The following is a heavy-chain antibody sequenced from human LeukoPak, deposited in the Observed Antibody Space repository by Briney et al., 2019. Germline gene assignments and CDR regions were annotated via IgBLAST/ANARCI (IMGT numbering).Heavy chain of an antibody. D-gene: IGHD3-16*01. J-gene: IGHJ4*02. CDR2: INPNNGGT. CDR1: GYTFTGYY. CDR3: AASTVVEGEFDY. Sequence: ASVKVSCKASGYTFTGYYMHWVRQAPGQGLEWMGWINPNNGGTNYAQKFQGRVTMTRDTSISTAYMELSRLRSDDTAVYYCAASTVVEGEFDYWGQGTLVTVSS. V-gene: IGHV1-2*02.